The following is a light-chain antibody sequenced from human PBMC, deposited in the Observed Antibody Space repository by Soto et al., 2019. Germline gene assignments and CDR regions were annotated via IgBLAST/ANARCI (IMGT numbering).Light chain of an antibody. Sequence: DIQMTQSPSSLSASVGDRVTINCRASQTISNYLNWYQEKPGKAPKLLIYAASNLQSGVPSRFSGGGSGTEFTLTISNLQPEDFATYYCQKTDSTPFTFGHGTKVDI. CDR2: AAS. J-gene: IGKJ3*01. CDR1: QTISNY. V-gene: IGKV1-39*01. CDR3: QKTDSTPFT.